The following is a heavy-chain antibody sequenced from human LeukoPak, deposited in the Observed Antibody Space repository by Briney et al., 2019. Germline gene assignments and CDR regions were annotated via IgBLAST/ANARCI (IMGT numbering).Heavy chain of an antibody. V-gene: IGHV3-74*01. Sequence: GGSVRLSCAASGFAFNAYWMHWVRQAPGKGLVWVSHIKSDGSSTTYADSVKGRFTISRDNAKNTLYLQMNSLRAEDTAVYYCARANPMDVWGQGTTV. CDR3: ARANPMDV. CDR2: IKSDGSST. J-gene: IGHJ6*02. CDR1: GFAFNAYW.